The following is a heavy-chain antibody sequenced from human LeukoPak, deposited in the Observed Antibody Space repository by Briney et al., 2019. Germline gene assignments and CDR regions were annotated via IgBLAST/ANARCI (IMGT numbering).Heavy chain of an antibody. V-gene: IGHV3-30-3*01. Sequence: PGRSLRLSCAASGFTFSSYAMHWVRQAPGKGLEWVAVISYDGSNKYYADSVKGRFTISRDNSKNTLYLQMNSLRAEDTAVYYCARDMKAVAKPKNWFDPWGQGTLVTVSS. J-gene: IGHJ5*02. CDR1: GFTFSSYA. CDR2: ISYDGSNK. D-gene: IGHD6-19*01. CDR3: ARDMKAVAKPKNWFDP.